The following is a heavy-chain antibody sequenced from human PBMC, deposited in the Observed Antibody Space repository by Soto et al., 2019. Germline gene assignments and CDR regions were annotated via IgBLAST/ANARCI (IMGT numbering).Heavy chain of an antibody. V-gene: IGHV3-74*01. J-gene: IGHJ3*02. CDR2: MNSDGTST. Sequence: EVQLVESGGGLVQPGGSLRLSCAASGFAFSNYWIHGVRQAPGKGLVWVSRMNSDGTSTSYADSVRGRFTISRDNAKNTLYLQMNSLRAEDTAVYYCTRSGDADYEQRDDAFDIWGQGTMVTVSS. CDR1: GFAFSNYW. D-gene: IGHD4-17*01. CDR3: TRSGDADYEQRDDAFDI.